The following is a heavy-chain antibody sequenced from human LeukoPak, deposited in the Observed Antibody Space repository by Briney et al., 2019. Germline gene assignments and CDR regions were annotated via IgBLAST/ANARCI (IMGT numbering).Heavy chain of an antibody. V-gene: IGHV1-2*02. Sequence: AAAVKVSRKCSGYTFTGYYMHLVRQAPGQGLEWMGWINPNSGGTNNVHKFYGRVTMTRHRYISTASMELSRLRSNDTAVSYCARIGMVAGNWFDPWGRGTLVTVSS. CDR2: INPNSGGT. CDR1: GYTFTGYY. D-gene: IGHD2-15*01. J-gene: IGHJ5*02. CDR3: ARIGMVAGNWFDP.